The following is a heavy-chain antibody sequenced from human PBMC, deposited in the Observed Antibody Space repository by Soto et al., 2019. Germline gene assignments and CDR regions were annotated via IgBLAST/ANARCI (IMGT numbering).Heavy chain of an antibody. J-gene: IGHJ3*01. V-gene: IGHV3-53*01. CDR2: LYSEDGT. CDR3: ASWQEREHAFDV. CDR1: GLTIRGKTY. D-gene: IGHD1-26*01. Sequence: DVQLVESGGGLIQPGGSLRLSCAASGLTIRGKTYITWVRKAPGKGLEWLSALYSEDGTFYADSVEGRFTISRDYSKNTVYLQLNTLTPEDTAVYYCASWQEREHAFDVWGQGTVVTVSS.